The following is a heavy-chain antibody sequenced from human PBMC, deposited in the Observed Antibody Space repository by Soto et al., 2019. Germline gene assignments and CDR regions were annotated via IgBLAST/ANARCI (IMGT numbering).Heavy chain of an antibody. V-gene: IGHV3-23*01. Sequence: GGSLRLSCAASGFTFRNYNMNWVRQAPGKGLEWVSGISGSGDSTYYADSVKGRFTVSRDNSKNTLYLQMNSLRAEDTAVFYCAKERSSGWSFDYWGQGTLVTVSS. CDR3: AKERSSGWSFDY. D-gene: IGHD6-19*01. CDR1: GFTFRNYN. J-gene: IGHJ4*02. CDR2: ISGSGDST.